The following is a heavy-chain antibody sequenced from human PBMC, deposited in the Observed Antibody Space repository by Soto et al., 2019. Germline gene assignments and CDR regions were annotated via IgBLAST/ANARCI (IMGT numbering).Heavy chain of an antibody. J-gene: IGHJ4*01. CDR3: ARVGRRSSLGVDY. CDR2: IYHSGST. Sequence: PAETLSRTCAVSGYPISGGSYCGWVRQPPGKGLEWIGSIYHSGSTYYNPSLKSRVTISVDTSKNQFSLKLSSVTAADTAVYYCARVGRRSSLGVDYWGHGTLFTVS. CDR1: GYPISGGSY. V-gene: IGHV4-38-2*01. D-gene: IGHD6-6*01.